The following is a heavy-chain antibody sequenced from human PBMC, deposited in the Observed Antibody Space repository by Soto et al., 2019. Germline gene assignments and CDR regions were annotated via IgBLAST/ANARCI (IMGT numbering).Heavy chain of an antibody. D-gene: IGHD3-10*01. CDR3: AKGGGSGSYLESENWFDP. CDR1: GFTFSSYG. CDR2: ISYDGSNK. Sequence: QVQLVESGGGVVQPGRSLRLSCAASGFTFSSYGMHWVRQAPGKGLEWVAVISYDGSNKYYADSVKGRFTISRDNSKNTLYLQMNCLRAEDTAVYYCAKGGGSGSYLESENWFDPWGQGTLVTVSS. V-gene: IGHV3-30*18. J-gene: IGHJ5*02.